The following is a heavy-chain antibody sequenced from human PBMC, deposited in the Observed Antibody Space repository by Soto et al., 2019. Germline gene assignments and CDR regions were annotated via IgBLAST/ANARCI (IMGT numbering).Heavy chain of an antibody. CDR1: GFTFSNYD. J-gene: IGHJ4*02. V-gene: IGHV3-30*18. D-gene: IGHD7-27*01. Sequence: QVQLVESAGGVVQPGRSLRLSCAASGFTFSNYDMHWVRPAPGKGLEWVAVISSDGSNKYYADSVKGRFTISRDNCENTLYLQRNSLRAEDTAGYYCAKDRITGLFDYWGQGNLVTVSS. CDR3: AKDRITGLFDY. CDR2: ISSDGSNK.